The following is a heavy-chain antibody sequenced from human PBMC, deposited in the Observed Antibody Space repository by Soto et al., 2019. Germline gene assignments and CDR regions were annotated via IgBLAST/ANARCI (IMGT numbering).Heavy chain of an antibody. V-gene: IGHV3-7*01. CDR1: GFTFSSYW. D-gene: IGHD2-2*01. CDR2: IKQDGSEK. CDR3: AGYCSSTSCYFGYYYYMDV. Sequence: EVQLVESGGGLVQPGGSLRLSCAASGFTFSSYWMSWVRQAPGKGLEWVANIKQDGSEKYYVDSVKGRFTISRDNAKNSLYLQMNSLRAEDTAVYYCAGYCSSTSCYFGYYYYMDVWGKGTTVTVSS. J-gene: IGHJ6*03.